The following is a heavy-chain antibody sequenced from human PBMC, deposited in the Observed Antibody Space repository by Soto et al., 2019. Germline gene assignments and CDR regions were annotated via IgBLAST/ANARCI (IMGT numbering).Heavy chain of an antibody. Sequence: SETLSLTSAVSGDSMTRSVWWTWVRQPPGKGLEWIGEVFHTGNTNYNPSLKSRVTMSVDKSTNEFSLMVTSVTAADTAIYYCARKAWVRFDYWCQGALVAVSS. CDR1: GDSMTRSVW. D-gene: IGHD7-27*01. J-gene: IGHJ4*02. CDR3: ARKAWVRFDY. V-gene: IGHV4-4*02. CDR2: VFHTGNT.